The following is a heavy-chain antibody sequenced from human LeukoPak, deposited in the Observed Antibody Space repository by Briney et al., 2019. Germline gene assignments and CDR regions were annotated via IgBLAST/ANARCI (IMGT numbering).Heavy chain of an antibody. Sequence: SETLSLTCTVSGGSISSGGYYWSWIRQPPGKGLEWIGYIYHSGSTYYNPSLKSRVTISVDRSKNQFSLKLSSVTAADTAVYYCARGEMSIGWENWEPYDAFDIWGQGTMVTVSS. D-gene: IGHD1-26*01. V-gene: IGHV4-30-2*01. CDR1: GGSISSGGYY. J-gene: IGHJ3*02. CDR2: IYHSGST. CDR3: ARGEMSIGWENWEPYDAFDI.